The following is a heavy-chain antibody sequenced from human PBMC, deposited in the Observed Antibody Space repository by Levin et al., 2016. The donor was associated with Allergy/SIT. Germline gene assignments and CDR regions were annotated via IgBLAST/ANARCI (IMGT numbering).Heavy chain of an antibody. D-gene: IGHD3-22*01. J-gene: IGHJ6*02. CDR2: INHSGST. CDR3: ARGNTMIVVVPLYYYGMDV. Sequence: PGKGLEWIGEINHSGSTNYNPSLKSRVTISVDTSKNQFSLKLSSVTAADTAVYYCARGNTMIVVVPLYYYGMDVWGQGTTVTVSS. V-gene: IGHV4-34*01.